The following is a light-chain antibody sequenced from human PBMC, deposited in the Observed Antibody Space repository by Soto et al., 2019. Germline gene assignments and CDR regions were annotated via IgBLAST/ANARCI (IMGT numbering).Light chain of an antibody. CDR1: SSDVGGYNY. V-gene: IGLV2-14*01. CDR2: DVS. J-gene: IGLJ2*01. Sequence: QSALTQPASVSGSPGQSITISCTGTSSDVGGYNYVSWYQQHPGKAPKLMIYDVSNRPSGVSNRFSGSKSANTASLTISGLQAEDEADYYCSSYTGRSTYVVFGGGTKLT. CDR3: SSYTGRSTYVV.